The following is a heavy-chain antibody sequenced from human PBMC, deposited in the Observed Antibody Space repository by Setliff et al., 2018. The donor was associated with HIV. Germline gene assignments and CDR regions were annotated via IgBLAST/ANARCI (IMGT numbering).Heavy chain of an antibody. J-gene: IGHJ1*01. CDR3: VKALMVQGVSLQYFQY. CDR1: GFTFDDYT. CDR2: IHWDGGSP. V-gene: IGHV3-43D*03. D-gene: IGHD3-10*01. Sequence: PGGSLRLSCAASGFTFDDYTMHWVRQAPGRRPEWVSLIHWDGGSPYYADSVKGRFTISRDNSKNSLYLQMNSLRPEDTAFYYCVKALMVQGVSLQYFQYWGQGTLVTAPQ.